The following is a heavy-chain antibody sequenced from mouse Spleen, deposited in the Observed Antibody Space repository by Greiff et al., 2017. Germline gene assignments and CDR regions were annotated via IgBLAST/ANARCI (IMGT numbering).Heavy chain of an antibody. CDR2: IWSGGST. V-gene: IGHV2-2*01. CDR1: GFSLTSYG. Sequence: QVQLQQSGPGLVQPSQSLSITCTVSGFSLTSYGVHWVRQSPGKGLEWLGVIWSGGSTDYNAAFISRLSISKDNSKSQVFFKMNSLQADDTAIYYCASPYGNYDAMDYWGQGTSVTGSS. D-gene: IGHD2-1*01. J-gene: IGHJ4*01. CDR3: ASPYGNYDAMDY.